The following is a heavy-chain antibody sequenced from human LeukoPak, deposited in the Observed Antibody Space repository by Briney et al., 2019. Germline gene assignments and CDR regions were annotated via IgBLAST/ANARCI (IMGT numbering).Heavy chain of an antibody. V-gene: IGHV3-30*02. D-gene: IGHD3-10*01. CDR2: IRYDGSNK. CDR1: GFTFSSYG. J-gene: IGHJ3*02. CDR3: AKPGYYYGSGRSFDI. Sequence: PGGSLRLSCAASGFTFSSYGMHWVRQPPGKGLEWVTFIRYDGSNKYYADSVKGRFTISRDNSKNTLYLQMNSLRAEDTAVYYCAKPGYYYGSGRSFDIWGQGTMVTVSS.